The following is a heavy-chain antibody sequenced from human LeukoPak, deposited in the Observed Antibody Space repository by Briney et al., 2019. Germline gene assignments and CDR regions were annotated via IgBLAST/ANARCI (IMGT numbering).Heavy chain of an antibody. CDR3: ARVRSFPRYSSGWYEAVFDY. V-gene: IGHV1-69*13. J-gene: IGHJ4*02. Sequence: ASVKVSCKASGGTFSSYAISWVRQAPGQGLEWMGGIIPIFVTANYAQKFHGRVTITADESTSTAYMELSSLRSEDTAVYYCARVRSFPRYSSGWYEAVFDYWGQGTLVTVSS. CDR1: GGTFSSYA. CDR2: IIPIFVTA. D-gene: IGHD6-19*01.